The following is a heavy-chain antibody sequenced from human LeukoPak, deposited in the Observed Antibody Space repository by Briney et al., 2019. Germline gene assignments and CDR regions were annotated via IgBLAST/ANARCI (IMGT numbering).Heavy chain of an antibody. J-gene: IGHJ4*02. CDR2: ISAYNGNT. CDR3: ARDLVVGAWVDFDY. V-gene: IGHV1-18*01. CDR1: GYTFTSYG. Sequence: ASVKVSYKASGYTFTSYGISWVRQAPGQGLEWIGWISAYNGNTNYAQKLQGRVTMTTDTSTSTAYMELRSMSSNDTAVYYCARDLVVGAWVDFDYWGQGTLVTVSS. D-gene: IGHD1-26*01.